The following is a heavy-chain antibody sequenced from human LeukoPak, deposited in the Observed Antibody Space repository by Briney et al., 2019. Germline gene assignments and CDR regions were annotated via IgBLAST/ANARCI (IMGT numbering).Heavy chain of an antibody. J-gene: IGHJ4*02. V-gene: IGHV1-3*01. CDR3: GRGGGRWGDYFDY. D-gene: IGHD3-16*01. Sequence: ASVKVSCKASGYTFTSYAMHWVRQAPGQRLEWMGWINAGNGNTKYSQKFQGRVTITRDTSASTAYMELSSLRSEDAAVYYCGRGGGRWGDYFDYWGQGTLVTVSS. CDR1: GYTFTSYA. CDR2: INAGNGNT.